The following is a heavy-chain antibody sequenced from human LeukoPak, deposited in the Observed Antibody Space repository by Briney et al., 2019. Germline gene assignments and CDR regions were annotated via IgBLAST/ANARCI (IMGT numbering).Heavy chain of an antibody. CDR1: GGSISSGSYY. Sequence: SQTLSLTCTVSGGSISSGSYYWSWIRQPAGKGLEWIGRIYTSGSTNYNPSLKSRVTISVDTSKNQFSLNLNSVTAADTAMYYCAGLAARQEDGYYYYYMDVWGRGTTVTVSS. J-gene: IGHJ6*03. CDR2: IYTSGST. D-gene: IGHD6-6*01. CDR3: AGLAARQEDGYYYYYMDV. V-gene: IGHV4-61*02.